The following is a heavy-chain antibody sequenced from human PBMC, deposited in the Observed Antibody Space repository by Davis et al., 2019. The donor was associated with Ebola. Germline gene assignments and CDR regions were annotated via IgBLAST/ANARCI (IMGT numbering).Heavy chain of an antibody. CDR3: ARGKPFGSSFWFDP. J-gene: IGHJ5*02. V-gene: IGHV4-30-2*01. CDR2: IYHSGST. D-gene: IGHD6-13*01. CDR1: GGSISSGGYS. Sequence: MPSETLSLTCAVSGGSISSGGYSWSWIRQPPGKGLEWIGYIYHSGSTYYNPSLMSRVTISVDRSKNQFSLKLSSVTAADTAVYYCARGKPFGSSFWFDPWGQGTLVTVSS.